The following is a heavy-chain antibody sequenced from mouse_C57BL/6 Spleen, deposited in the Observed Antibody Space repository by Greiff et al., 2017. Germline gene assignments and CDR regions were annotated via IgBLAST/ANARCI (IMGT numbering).Heavy chain of an antibody. CDR3: ARRGDYYGSSHYWYFDV. Sequence: VQLKHSGPELVKPGASVKISCKASGYTFTDYYMNWVKQSHGKSLEWIGDINPNNGGTSYNQKFKGKATLTVDKSSSTAYMELRSLTSEDSAVYYCARRGDYYGSSHYWYFDVWGTGTTVTVSS. J-gene: IGHJ1*03. CDR1: GYTFTDYY. CDR2: INPNNGGT. D-gene: IGHD1-1*01. V-gene: IGHV1-26*01.